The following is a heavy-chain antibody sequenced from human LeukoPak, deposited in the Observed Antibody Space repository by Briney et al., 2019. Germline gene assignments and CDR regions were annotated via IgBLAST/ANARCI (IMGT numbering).Heavy chain of an antibody. J-gene: IGHJ6*03. CDR2: IIPIFGTA. CDR1: GGTFRSYA. D-gene: IGHD5-12*01. Sequence: GASVKVSCKASGGTFRSYAISWVRQAPGQGLEWMGGIIPIFGTANYAQKFQGRVTITADKSTSTAYMELSSLRSEDTAVYYCARPRGYSGYDYGGRNYYYMDVWGKGTTVTVSS. CDR3: ARPRGYSGYDYGGRNYYYMDV. V-gene: IGHV1-69*06.